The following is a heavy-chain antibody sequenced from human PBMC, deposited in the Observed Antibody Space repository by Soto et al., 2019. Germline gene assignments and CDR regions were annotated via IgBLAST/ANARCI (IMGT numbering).Heavy chain of an antibody. CDR1: GYTFTNYV. V-gene: IGHV1-3*01. Sequence: QVQLVQSRAEVRKPGASVKVSCKASGYTFTNYVMHWVRQAPGQRLEWMGWINAGNADTKYSQKFQGRVIITRDTSASTGYMELSSLISEDTAVYYCARYPDVWGQGTTVTVSS. CDR3: ARYPDV. J-gene: IGHJ6*02. CDR2: INAGNADT.